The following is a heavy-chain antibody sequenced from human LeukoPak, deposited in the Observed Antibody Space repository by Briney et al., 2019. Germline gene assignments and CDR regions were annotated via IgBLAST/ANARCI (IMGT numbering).Heavy chain of an antibody. CDR2: TNSDGSDT. D-gene: IGHD3-22*01. CDR3: ARSTNYYDTTGLGY. J-gene: IGHJ4*02. CDR1: GFTFVSFW. V-gene: IGHV3-74*01. Sequence: GGSLRLSCAAPGFTFVSFWMHWVRQAPGKGLVWVSRTNSDGSDTGYADSVKGRFTISRDNAKSTVYLQMNSLRADDAAVYYCARSTNYYDTTGLGYWGQGTLVTVSS.